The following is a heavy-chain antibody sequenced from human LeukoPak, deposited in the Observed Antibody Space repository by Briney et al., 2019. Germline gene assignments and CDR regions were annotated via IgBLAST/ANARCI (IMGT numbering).Heavy chain of an antibody. CDR1: GFTFSSYW. J-gene: IGHJ1*01. D-gene: IGHD3-3*01. V-gene: IGHV3-7*01. CDR2: IRQDGSEK. CDR3: MRQNRAYFFGH. Sequence: GGSLRLSCGASGFTFSSYWMTWGRQAPGKGLEWVANIRQDGSEKNYVDSVKGRFTISRDNAKNSLYLQMNSLRVEDTAVYFCMRQNRAYFFGHWGQGTLVTVSS.